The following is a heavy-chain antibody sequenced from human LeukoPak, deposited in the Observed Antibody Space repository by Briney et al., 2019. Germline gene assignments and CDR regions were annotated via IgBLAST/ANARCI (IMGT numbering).Heavy chain of an antibody. CDR3: ARIQALAYYYYYYYMDV. V-gene: IGHV4-59*01. CDR1: GGSISSYY. J-gene: IGHJ6*03. CDR2: IYYSGST. Sequence: SETLSLTCTVSGGSISSYYGSWVRQPPGKGREWIGYIYYSGSTNYNPSLKSRVTISVDTSKNQFSLKLSSVTAADTAVYYCARIQALAYYYYYYYMDVWGKGTTVTVSS.